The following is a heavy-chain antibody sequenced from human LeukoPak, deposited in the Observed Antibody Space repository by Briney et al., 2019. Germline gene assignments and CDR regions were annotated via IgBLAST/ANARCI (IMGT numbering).Heavy chain of an antibody. CDR1: GYTFTSYY. V-gene: IGHV1-46*01. J-gene: IGHJ4*02. D-gene: IGHD6-19*01. CDR3: ARVNKRALAGSYYFDY. Sequence: ASVKVSCKASGYTFTSYYMHWVRQAPGQGLEWMGIINPSGGSTSYAQKFQGRVTMTRDTSTSTVYMELSSLRSEDTAVYYCARVNKRALAGSYYFDYWGQGALVTVSS. CDR2: INPSGGST.